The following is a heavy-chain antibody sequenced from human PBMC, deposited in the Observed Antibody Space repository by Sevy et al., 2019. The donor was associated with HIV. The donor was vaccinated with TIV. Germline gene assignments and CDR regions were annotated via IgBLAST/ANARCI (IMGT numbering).Heavy chain of an antibody. Sequence: GGSLRLSCAASGFTFSNYNMTWVRQAPGNGLEWVSFISSSSGSIYYADSLKGRFTISRDNAKNSLYLQMNSLRAEDTAVYYCARDRDTIVKNKYYYYGMDVLGQGTAVTVSS. CDR2: ISSSSGSI. CDR1: GFTFSNYN. V-gene: IGHV3-21*01. D-gene: IGHD3-22*01. CDR3: ARDRDTIVKNKYYYYGMDV. J-gene: IGHJ6*02.